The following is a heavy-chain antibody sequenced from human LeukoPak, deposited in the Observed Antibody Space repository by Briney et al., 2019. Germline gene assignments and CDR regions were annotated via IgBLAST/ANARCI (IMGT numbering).Heavy chain of an antibody. D-gene: IGHD3-10*01. J-gene: IGHJ4*02. CDR3: AVLRGNNY. Sequence: PGGSLRLSCAASGLTFSSYMLTWVRHAPGKGVEWVANIKQDGSEKYYVDSVEGRFSISRDNAKNSLYLQMNSLRVEDTAVYYCAVLRGNNYWGQGTLVTVSS. CDR2: IKQDGSEK. V-gene: IGHV3-7*01. CDR1: GLTFSSYM.